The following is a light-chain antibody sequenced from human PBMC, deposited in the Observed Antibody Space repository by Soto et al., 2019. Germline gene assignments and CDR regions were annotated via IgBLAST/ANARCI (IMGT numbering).Light chain of an antibody. CDR2: GAS. CDR1: QSVSSSY. Sequence: EIVLTQSPGTLSLSPGERATLSCRASQSVSSSYLDWYQQKPGQAPRLLIYGASSRATGIPDRFSGSGSGTDFTLTISRLGPEHFAVYYCQQYGSSPPYTFGQGTKLEIK. J-gene: IGKJ2*01. CDR3: QQYGSSPPYT. V-gene: IGKV3-20*01.